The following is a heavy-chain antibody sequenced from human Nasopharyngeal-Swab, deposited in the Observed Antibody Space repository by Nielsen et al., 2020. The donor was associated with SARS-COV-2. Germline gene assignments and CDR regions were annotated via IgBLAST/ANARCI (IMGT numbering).Heavy chain of an antibody. J-gene: IGHJ5*02. D-gene: IGHD2-2*01. Sequence: RQAPGKGLEWVGEINHSGSTTYNPSLKSRVTISVDTSKNQFSLKLSSVTTAHTAVYYCARGSLRRYCSSTSCYASSWFDPWGQGTLVTVSS. V-gene: IGHV4-34*01. CDR3: ARGSLRRYCSSTSCYASSWFDP. CDR2: INHSGST.